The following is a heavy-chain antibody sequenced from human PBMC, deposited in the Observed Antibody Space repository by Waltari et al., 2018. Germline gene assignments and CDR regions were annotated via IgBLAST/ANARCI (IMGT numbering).Heavy chain of an antibody. Sequence: QLQLQESGPGLLKPSETLSLTCGVSGGSISNKYYSWAWIRQPPGQGLEWIGNIFYSGNAKYGPSPKSRVTISVDTSKNNFSLKLSSVTAADTAVYYCARLGYNNENYYIGFDYWGQGTLVTVSS. D-gene: IGHD2-15*01. V-gene: IGHV4-39*01. CDR3: ARLGYNNENYYIGFDY. J-gene: IGHJ4*02. CDR1: GGSISNKYYS. CDR2: IFYSGNA.